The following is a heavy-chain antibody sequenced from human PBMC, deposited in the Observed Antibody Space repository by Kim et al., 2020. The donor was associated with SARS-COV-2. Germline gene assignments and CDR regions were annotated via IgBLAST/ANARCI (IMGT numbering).Heavy chain of an antibody. CDR3: AKAEAYDY. Sequence: GSNKYYADSVKGGFTNSRDKSKNTLYLQMSSLRAEDTAVYYCAKAEAYDYWGQGTLVTVSS. CDR2: GSNK. J-gene: IGHJ4*02. V-gene: IGHV3-30*02.